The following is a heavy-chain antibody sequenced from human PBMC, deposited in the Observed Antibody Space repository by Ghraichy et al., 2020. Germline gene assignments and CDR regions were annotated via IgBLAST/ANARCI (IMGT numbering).Heavy chain of an antibody. J-gene: IGHJ4*02. D-gene: IGHD1-1*01. CDR3: AKDQVRGYYSFDY. CDR2: ISATNGNS. V-gene: IGHV3-23*01. Sequence: LSLTCAASGFAFSNYAMSWVRQAPGKGLEWVSIISATNGNSYYADSLKGRFTISRDDAKNTLHLQINSLRVEDTAVYYCAKDQVRGYYSFDYWGQGTLVTVSS. CDR1: GFAFSNYA.